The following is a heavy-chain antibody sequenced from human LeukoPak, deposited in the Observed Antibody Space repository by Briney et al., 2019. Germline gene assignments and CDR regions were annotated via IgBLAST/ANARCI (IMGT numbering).Heavy chain of an antibody. CDR3: ARGPQDVPATDY. CDR2: ISSSGSTI. CDR1: GFTFSSYE. D-gene: IGHD2-2*01. V-gene: IGHV3-48*03. J-gene: IGHJ4*02. Sequence: PGGSLRLSCAASGFTFSSYEINWVRQAPGKGLEWVSYISSSGSTIYYADSVKGRFTISRDNAKNSLYLQMNSLRAEDTAVYYCARGPQDVPATDYWGQGTLVTVSS.